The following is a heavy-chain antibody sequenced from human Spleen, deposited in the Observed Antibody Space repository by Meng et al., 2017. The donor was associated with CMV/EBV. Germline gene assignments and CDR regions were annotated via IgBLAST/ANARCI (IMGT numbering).Heavy chain of an antibody. V-gene: IGHV4-34*01. J-gene: IGHJ2*01. CDR3: ARFRGSGGYGYWYLDL. Sequence: SETLSLTCAVYGGSFSGYYWSWIRQPPGKGLEWIGSIYYSGSTYYNPSLKSRVTISVDTSKNQFSLKVKSMTAADTAVYFCARFRGSGGYGYWYLDLWGRGTLVTVSS. CDR1: GGSFSGYY. CDR2: IYYSGST. D-gene: IGHD2-15*01.